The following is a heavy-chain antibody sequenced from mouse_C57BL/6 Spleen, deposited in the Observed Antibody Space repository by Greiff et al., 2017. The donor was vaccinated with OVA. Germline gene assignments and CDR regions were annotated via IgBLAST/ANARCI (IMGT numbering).Heavy chain of an antibody. V-gene: IGHV1-43*01. J-gene: IGHJ4*01. CDR1: GYSFTGYY. CDR3: ARPYYAMDY. Sequence: VQLKESGPELVKPGASVKISCKASGYSFTGYYMHWVKQSSEKSLEWIGEINPSTGGTSYNQKFKGKATLTVDKSSSTAYMQLKSLTSEDSAVYYCARPYYAMDYWGQGTSVTVSS. CDR2: INPSTGGT.